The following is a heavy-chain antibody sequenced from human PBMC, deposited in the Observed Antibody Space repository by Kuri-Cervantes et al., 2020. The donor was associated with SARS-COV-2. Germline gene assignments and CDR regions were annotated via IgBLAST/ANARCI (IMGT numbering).Heavy chain of an antibody. CDR1: GGSISSYY. CDR3: ARDRGSGWYYWFDP. J-gene: IGHJ5*02. CDR2: IYTSGST. Sequence: SETLSLTCTVSGGSISSYYWSWIRQPAGKGLESIGRIYTSGSTNYNPSLKSRVTMSVDTSKNQFSLKLSSVTAADTAVYYCARDRGSGWYYWFDPWGQGTLVTVSS. V-gene: IGHV4-4*07. D-gene: IGHD6-19*01.